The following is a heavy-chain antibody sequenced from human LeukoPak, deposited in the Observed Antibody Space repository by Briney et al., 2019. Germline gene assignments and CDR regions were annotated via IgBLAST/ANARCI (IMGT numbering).Heavy chain of an antibody. J-gene: IGHJ4*02. CDR3: ARTLPHTTRAFNY. V-gene: IGHV4-39*07. CDR2: IYYSGST. CDR1: GGSISSSSYY. D-gene: IGHD2/OR15-2a*01. Sequence: SETLSLTCTVSGGSISSSSYYWGWIRQPPGKGLEWIGSIYYSGSTYYNPSLKSRVTISVDTSKNQFSLKLSSVTAADTAVYYCARTLPHTTRAFNYWGQGTLVTVSS.